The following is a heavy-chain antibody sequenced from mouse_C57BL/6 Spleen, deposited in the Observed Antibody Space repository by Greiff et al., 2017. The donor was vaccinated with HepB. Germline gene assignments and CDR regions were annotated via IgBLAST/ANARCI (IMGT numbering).Heavy chain of an antibody. CDR3: ARHEGSGGGYDYEEAWFAY. Sequence: QVQLQQSGAELVKPGASVKLSCKASGYTFTEYTIHWVKQRSGQGLEWIGWFYPGSGSIKYNEKFKDKATLTADKSSSTVYMELSRLTSEDSAVYFCARHEGSGGGYDYEEAWFAYWGQGTLVTVSA. J-gene: IGHJ3*01. CDR1: GYTFTEYT. CDR2: FYPGSGSI. V-gene: IGHV1-62-2*01. D-gene: IGHD2-4*01.